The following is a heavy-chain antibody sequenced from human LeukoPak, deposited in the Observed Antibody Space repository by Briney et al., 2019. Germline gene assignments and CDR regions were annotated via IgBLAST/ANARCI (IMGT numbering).Heavy chain of an antibody. V-gene: IGHV3-66*01. CDR1: GFTVSSNY. Sequence: PGGSLRLSCAASGFTVSSNYMSWVRQAPGKGLEWVSVIYSGGSTYYADSVKGRFTISRDKSKNTLYLQMNSLRAEDTAVYYCANVPGYSYARGEGYWGQGTLVTVSS. D-gene: IGHD5-18*01. J-gene: IGHJ4*02. CDR2: IYSGGST. CDR3: ANVPGYSYARGEGY.